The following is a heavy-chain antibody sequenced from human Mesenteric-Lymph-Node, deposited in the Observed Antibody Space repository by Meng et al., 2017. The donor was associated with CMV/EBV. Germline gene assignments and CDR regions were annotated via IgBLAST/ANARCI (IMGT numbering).Heavy chain of an antibody. V-gene: IGHV3-7*01. CDR2: IKQDGSEK. CDR3: ARARWKAMVYYFDY. D-gene: IGHD5-18*01. Sequence: GESLKISCAASGFTFSSYWMSWVRQAPGKGLEWVANIKQDGSEKYYVDSVKGRFTISRDNAKNSLYLQMNSLRAEDTAVYYCARARWKAMVYYFDYWGQGTLVTVSS. CDR1: GFTFSSYW. J-gene: IGHJ4*02.